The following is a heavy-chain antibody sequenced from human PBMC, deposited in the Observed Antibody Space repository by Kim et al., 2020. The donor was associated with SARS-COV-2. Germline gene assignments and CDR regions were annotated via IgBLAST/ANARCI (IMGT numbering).Heavy chain of an antibody. V-gene: IGHV3-23*01. Sequence: AHSVKGRFTSSRDKSKNTLSLQVNSLRAEDTAVYYCAKATLGGYYKGGDYWGQGTLVTVSS. CDR3: AKATLGGYYKGGDY. J-gene: IGHJ4*02. D-gene: IGHD3-3*01.